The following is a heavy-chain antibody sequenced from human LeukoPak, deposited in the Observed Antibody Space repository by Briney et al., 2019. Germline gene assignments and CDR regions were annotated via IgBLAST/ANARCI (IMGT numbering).Heavy chain of an antibody. V-gene: IGHV3-11*06. D-gene: IGHD5-12*01. Sequence: GGSLRLSCAASGVNFIDYSMSWGRQAPGEGLEWISYIGISSGNTKYADSVKGRFTISRDKARNSLYLQMNSLRVEDTAMYSCARDHRYAFDNWGHGTLVTVSS. J-gene: IGHJ4*01. CDR1: GVNFIDYS. CDR3: ARDHRYAFDN. CDR2: IGISSGNT.